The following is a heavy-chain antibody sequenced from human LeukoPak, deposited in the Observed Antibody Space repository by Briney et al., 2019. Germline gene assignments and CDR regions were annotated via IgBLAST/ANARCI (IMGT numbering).Heavy chain of an antibody. CDR2: INPSGGST. V-gene: IGHV1-46*03. J-gene: IGHJ4*02. CDR1: GYTFTSYY. D-gene: IGHD2-2*02. Sequence: ASVKVSCKASGYTFTSYYMHWVRQAPGQGLEWMGIINPSGGSTSYAQKFQGRVTMTRDTSTSTVYMELSSLRSEDTAVYYCARGYCSSTSCYTPVYWGQGTLVTVXX. CDR3: ARGYCSSTSCYTPVY.